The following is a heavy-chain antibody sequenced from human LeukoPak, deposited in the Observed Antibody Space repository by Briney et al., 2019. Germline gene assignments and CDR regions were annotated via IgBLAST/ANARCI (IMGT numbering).Heavy chain of an antibody. CDR2: MNPNSGNT. CDR3: ARGTAHTIFGVVMDRNAFDI. Sequence: ASVKVSCKASGYTLTSYDINWVRQATGQGLEWMGWMNPNSGNTGYAQKFQGRVTITRNTSISTAYMELSSLRSEDTAVYYCARGTAHTIFGVVMDRNAFDIWGQGTMVTVSS. V-gene: IGHV1-8*03. CDR1: GYTLTSYD. D-gene: IGHD3-3*01. J-gene: IGHJ3*02.